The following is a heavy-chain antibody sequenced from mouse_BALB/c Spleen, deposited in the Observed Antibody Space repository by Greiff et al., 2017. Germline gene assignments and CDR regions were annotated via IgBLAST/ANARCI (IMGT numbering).Heavy chain of an antibody. CDR1: GYSITSYYA. CDR2: LSYSGST. CDR3: ARFASDFDY. Sequence: QSGPGLVKPSQSLSLTCTVTGYSITSYYAWNWIRQFPGNKLEWMGHLSYSGSTSYNPYLKSRISITRDTSKNQFFLQLNSVTTEDTATYYCARFASDFDYWGQGTTLTVSA. V-gene: IGHV3-2*02. J-gene: IGHJ2*01.